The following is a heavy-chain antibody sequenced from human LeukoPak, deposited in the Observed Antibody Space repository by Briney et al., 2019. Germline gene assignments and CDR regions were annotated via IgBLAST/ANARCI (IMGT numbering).Heavy chain of an antibody. CDR3: ARGRRGYSYGYGVGFSFDP. J-gene: IGHJ5*02. Sequence: PSETLSLTCAVYGGSFSGYYWSWIRQPPGKGLEWIGEINHSGSTNYNPSLKSRVTISVDTSKNQFSLKLSSVTAADTAVYYCARGRRGYSYGYGVGFSFDPWGQGTLVTVSS. V-gene: IGHV4-34*01. CDR1: GGSFSGYY. CDR2: INHSGST. D-gene: IGHD5-18*01.